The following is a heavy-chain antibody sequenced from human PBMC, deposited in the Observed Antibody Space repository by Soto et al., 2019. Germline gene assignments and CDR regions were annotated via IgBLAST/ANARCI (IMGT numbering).Heavy chain of an antibody. CDR2: IFSNDEK. D-gene: IGHD3-3*01. CDR1: GFSLSNARMG. Sequence: QVTLKESGPVLVKPTETLTLTCTVSGFSLSNARMGVTWIRQPPGKALEWLAHIFSNDEKSYSTSRQSRLTISKDTSKRQDVLTMTNTDPVDTSIYYCARIGGLFLEWLLATHYYYYGMDVWGQGTTVTVSS. V-gene: IGHV2-26*02. J-gene: IGHJ6*02. CDR3: ARIGGLFLEWLLATHYYYYGMDV.